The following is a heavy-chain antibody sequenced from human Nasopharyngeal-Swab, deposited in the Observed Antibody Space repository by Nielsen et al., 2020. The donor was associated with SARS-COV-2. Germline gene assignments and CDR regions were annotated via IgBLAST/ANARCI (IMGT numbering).Heavy chain of an antibody. CDR1: ANTFTGSY. Sequence: ASVQVSCKASANTFTGSYIHWVRQAPGQGLEWMGWMNPKSGVTNYAQKFQGRVTMTRDTSISTAYMDLSRLKSDDTAVYYCARHFGVVISHYYFYGMHVWGQGTTVTVSS. CDR2: MNPKSGVT. CDR3: ARHFGVVISHYYFYGMHV. D-gene: IGHD3-3*01. V-gene: IGHV1-2*02. J-gene: IGHJ6*02.